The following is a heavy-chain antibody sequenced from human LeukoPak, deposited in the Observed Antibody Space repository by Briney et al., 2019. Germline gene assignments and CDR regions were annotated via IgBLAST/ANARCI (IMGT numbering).Heavy chain of an antibody. CDR1: GFTFSNAW. CDR2: IKSKTDGGTT. D-gene: IGHD4-17*01. V-gene: IGHV3-15*01. CDR3: AKEFTTVTTIY. Sequence: GGSLRLSCAASGFTFSNAWMSWVRQAPGKGLEWVGRIKSKTDGGTTDYAAPVKGRFTISRDDSKNTLYLQMNSLRAEDTAVYYCAKEFTTVTTIYWGQGTLVTVSS. J-gene: IGHJ4*02.